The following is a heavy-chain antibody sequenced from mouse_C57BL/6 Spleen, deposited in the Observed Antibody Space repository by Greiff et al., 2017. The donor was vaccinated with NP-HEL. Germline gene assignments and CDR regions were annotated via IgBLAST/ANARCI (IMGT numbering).Heavy chain of an antibody. Sequence: QVQLKESGAELARPGASVKMSCKASGYTFTSYTMHWVKQRPGQGLEWIGYINPSSGYTKYNQKFKDKATLTADKSSSTAYMQLSSLTSEDSAVYYCAREGDSNYAMDYWGQGTSVTVSS. D-gene: IGHD2-13*01. J-gene: IGHJ4*01. V-gene: IGHV1-4*01. CDR3: AREGDSNYAMDY. CDR2: INPSSGYT. CDR1: GYTFTSYT.